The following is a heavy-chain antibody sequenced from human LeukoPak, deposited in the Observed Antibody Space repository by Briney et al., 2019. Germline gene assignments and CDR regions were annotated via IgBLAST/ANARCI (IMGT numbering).Heavy chain of an antibody. CDR1: GFTFSSYA. CDR2: ISGSGGST. CDR3: AKDINWNDGFDY. V-gene: IGHV3-23*01. Sequence: GGSLRLSCAASGFTFSSYAMSWVRQAPGKGLERVSAISGSGGSTYYADSVKGRFTISRDNTKNTLYLQMNSLRADDTAVYYCAKDINWNDGFDYWGQGTLVTVSS. D-gene: IGHD1-1*01. J-gene: IGHJ4*02.